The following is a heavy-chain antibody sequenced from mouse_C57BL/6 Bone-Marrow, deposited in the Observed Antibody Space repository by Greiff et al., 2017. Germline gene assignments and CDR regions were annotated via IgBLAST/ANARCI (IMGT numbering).Heavy chain of an antibody. CDR2: IYPGDGDT. CDR1: GYAFSSSW. CDR3: ARHYGSSYPYAMDY. D-gene: IGHD1-1*01. V-gene: IGHV1-82*01. Sequence: QVQLQQSGPELVKPGASVKISCKASGYAFSSSWMNWVKQRPGKGLEWIGRIYPGDGDTNYNGKFKGKATLTADKSSSTAYMQLRSLTSEDSAVYFCARHYGSSYPYAMDYWGQGTSVTVSS. J-gene: IGHJ4*01.